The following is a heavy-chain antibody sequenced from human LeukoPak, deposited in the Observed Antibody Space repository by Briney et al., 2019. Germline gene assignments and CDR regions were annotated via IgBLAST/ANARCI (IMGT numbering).Heavy chain of an antibody. CDR2: INHSGST. J-gene: IGHJ5*02. CDR3: ARDRGSSSWYGRYNWFDP. V-gene: IGHV4-34*01. CDR1: GGSFSGYY. D-gene: IGHD6-13*01. Sequence: SETLSLTCAVYGGSFSGYYWSWIRQPPGKGLEWIGEINHSGSTNYNPSLKSRVTISVDTSKNQFSLKLSSVTAADTAVYYCARDRGSSSWYGRYNWFDPWGQGTLVTVSS.